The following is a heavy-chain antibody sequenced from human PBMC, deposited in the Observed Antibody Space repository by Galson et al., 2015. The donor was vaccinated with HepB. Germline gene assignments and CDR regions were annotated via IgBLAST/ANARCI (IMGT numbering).Heavy chain of an antibody. CDR3: ARENNTKWRMTLDY. CDR2: AYYRSKWYD. V-gene: IGHV6-1*01. Sequence: CAISGDSVSSNTAAWNWIRQSPSRGLEWLGRAYYRSKWYDNYSLSLKSRITISPDTSKNQFSLHLNSVTPDDTAVYYCARENNTKWRMTLDYWGQGTLVTVSS. CDR1: GDSVSSNTAA. D-gene: IGHD1-14*01. J-gene: IGHJ4*02.